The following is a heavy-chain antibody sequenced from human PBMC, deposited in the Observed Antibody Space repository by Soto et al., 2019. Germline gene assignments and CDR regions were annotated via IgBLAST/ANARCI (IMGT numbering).Heavy chain of an antibody. D-gene: IGHD2-2*01. CDR3: ARAPNPSTYAWSAP. V-gene: IGHV4-31*03. Sequence: SETLSLTCTVSGGSISSGGYYWSWIRQHPGKGLEWIGYIYYSGSTYYNPSLKSRVTISVDTSKNQFSLKLSSVTAADTAVYYCARAPNPSTYAWSAPGGKGTRVPVPS. CDR1: GGSISSGGYY. J-gene: IGHJ5*02. CDR2: IYYSGST.